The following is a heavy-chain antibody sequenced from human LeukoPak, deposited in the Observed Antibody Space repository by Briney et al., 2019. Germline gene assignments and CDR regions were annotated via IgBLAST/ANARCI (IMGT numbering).Heavy chain of an antibody. V-gene: IGHV4-34*01. D-gene: IGHD5-18*01. Sequence: PSETLSLTCAVYGGSFSGYYWSWIRQPPGKGLEWIGEINHSGSTNYNPSLKSRVTISVDTSKNQFSLKLSSVTAADTAVYYCARSHPSKWIQLWSIPSPGWFDPWGQGTLVTVSS. CDR1: GGSFSGYY. J-gene: IGHJ5*02. CDR3: ARSHPSKWIQLWSIPSPGWFDP. CDR2: INHSGST.